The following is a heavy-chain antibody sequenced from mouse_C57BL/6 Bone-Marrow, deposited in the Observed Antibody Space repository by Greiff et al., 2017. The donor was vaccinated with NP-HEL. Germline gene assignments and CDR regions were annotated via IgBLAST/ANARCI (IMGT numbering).Heavy chain of an antibody. CDR2: INPSSGYT. CDR3: AGIYYGFDY. Sequence: QVHVKQSGAELAKPGASVKLSCKASGYTFTSYWMHWVKQRPGQGLEWIGYINPSSGYTKYNQKFKDKATLTADKSSSTAYMQLSSLTYEDSAVYYCAGIYYGFDYWGQGTTLTVSS. CDR1: GYTFTSYW. D-gene: IGHD2-1*01. V-gene: IGHV1-7*01. J-gene: IGHJ2*01.